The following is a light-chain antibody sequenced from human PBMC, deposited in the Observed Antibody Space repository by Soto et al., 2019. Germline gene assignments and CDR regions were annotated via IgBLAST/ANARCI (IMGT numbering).Light chain of an antibody. CDR1: TSNIGSNL. Sequence: VLAQPPSASGPPGQRVTLSCSGSTSNIGSNLASWYQQLPGSAPKLLIYNDNERPSGVPDRFSGSKSGTSASLGISGLRSEDEAHYFCAVWDDSLSGVVFGGGTKLTVL. V-gene: IGLV1-47*02. J-gene: IGLJ2*01. CDR2: NDN. CDR3: AVWDDSLSGVV.